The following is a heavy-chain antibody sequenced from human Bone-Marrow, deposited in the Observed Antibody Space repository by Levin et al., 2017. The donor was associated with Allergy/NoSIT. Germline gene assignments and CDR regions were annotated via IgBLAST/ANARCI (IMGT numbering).Heavy chain of an antibody. D-gene: IGHD4-17*01. CDR2: IPWDGSRT. J-gene: IGHJ4*02. V-gene: IGHV3-43*01. CDR3: VRGSGETTSFDY. Sequence: LSLTCAASGFKFDDYTIHWVRQPPGKGLEWVSLIPWDGSRTLYADSVKGRFTISRDNNKNSLHLQMNSLRSEDSAMYYCVRGSGETTSFDYWGQGSLVTVSS. CDR1: GFKFDDYT.